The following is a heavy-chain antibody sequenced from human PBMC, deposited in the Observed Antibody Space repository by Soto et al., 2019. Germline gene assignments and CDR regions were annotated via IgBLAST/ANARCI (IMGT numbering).Heavy chain of an antibody. J-gene: IGHJ5*02. Sequence: GGSLRLSCAASGFTFSSYSMNWVRQAPGKGLEWVSYISSSSSTIYYADSVKGRFTISRDNAKNSLYLQMNSLRDEDTAVYYCARDAFISGYSSGLNWFDPWGQGTLVTAPQ. CDR1: GFTFSSYS. CDR3: ARDAFISGYSSGLNWFDP. D-gene: IGHD6-19*01. CDR2: ISSSSSTI. V-gene: IGHV3-48*02.